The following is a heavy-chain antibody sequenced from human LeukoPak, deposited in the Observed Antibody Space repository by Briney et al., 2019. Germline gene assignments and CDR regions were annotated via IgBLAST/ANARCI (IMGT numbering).Heavy chain of an antibody. J-gene: IGHJ6*03. CDR2: ISGSGGST. CDR1: GFTFSSYA. Sequence: PGGSLRLSCAASGFTFSSYAMSWVRQAPGKGLEWVSAISGSGGSTYYADSVKGRFTVSRDNSKNTLYLQVNSLRAEDTAVYYCAKGVRGPAAILSAPREFYYMDVWGKGTTVTVSS. CDR3: AKGVRGPAAILSAPREFYYMDV. V-gene: IGHV3-23*01. D-gene: IGHD2-2*02.